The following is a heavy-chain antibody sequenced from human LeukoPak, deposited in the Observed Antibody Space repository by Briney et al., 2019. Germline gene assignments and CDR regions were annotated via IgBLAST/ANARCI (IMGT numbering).Heavy chain of an antibody. J-gene: IGHJ4*02. CDR3: ARTGYSTGWDRFSFVY. V-gene: IGHV4-39*01. CDR2: IYYSGST. CDR1: GGSISSSYD. D-gene: IGHD6-19*01. Sequence: SETLSLTCTVSGGSISSSYDWGWIRQPPGKGLEWIGGIYYSGSTYYNPSLKSRVTISIDTSKNQFSLKLTSVTAADTAVYYCARTGYSTGWDRFSFVYWGQGTLVTVSS.